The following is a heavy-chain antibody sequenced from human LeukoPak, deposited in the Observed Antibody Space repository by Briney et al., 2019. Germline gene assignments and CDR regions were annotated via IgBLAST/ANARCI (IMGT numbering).Heavy chain of an antibody. V-gene: IGHV3-7*01. Sequence: GGSLRLSCAASGFTFSSYWMSWVRQAPGKGLEWVANIKQDGSEKYYVDSVKGRFTISRDNAKNSLYLQMNSLRAEDTAVYYCARDDKWAPKNGNYWGQGTLVTVSS. J-gene: IGHJ4*02. CDR1: GFTFSSYW. CDR2: IKQDGSEK. CDR3: ARDDKWAPKNGNY. D-gene: IGHD1-26*01.